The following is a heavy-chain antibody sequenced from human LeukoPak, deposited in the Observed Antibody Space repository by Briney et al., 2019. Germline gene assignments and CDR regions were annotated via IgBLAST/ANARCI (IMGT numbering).Heavy chain of an antibody. D-gene: IGHD2-15*01. V-gene: IGHV3-21*01. Sequence: GGSLRLSCAASGFTFSSYSMNWVRQAPGKGLEWVSSISSSSSYIYYADSVKGRFTISRDNAKNSLYLQMNSLRAEDTAVYYCARPLVVVAATGNWYFDLWGRGTLVTVSS. CDR1: GFTFSSYS. CDR3: ARPLVVVAATGNWYFDL. CDR2: ISSSSSYI. J-gene: IGHJ2*01.